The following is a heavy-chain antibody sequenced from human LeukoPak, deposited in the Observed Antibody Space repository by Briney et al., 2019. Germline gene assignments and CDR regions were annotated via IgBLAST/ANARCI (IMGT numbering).Heavy chain of an antibody. J-gene: IGHJ2*01. CDR1: GDSLSRSS. Sequence: SETLSLTCTVSGDSLSRSSWSWIRQSPGGGLEWIGYMFYGGTTNHNPSLKGRVTMSMVTPKDQFSLSLSSVTAADTAVYFCVRHWVHDFGGSDWYFDLWGRGTLVTVSS. V-gene: IGHV4-59*08. CDR2: MFYGGTT. CDR3: VRHWVHDFGGSDWYFDL. D-gene: IGHD4-23*01.